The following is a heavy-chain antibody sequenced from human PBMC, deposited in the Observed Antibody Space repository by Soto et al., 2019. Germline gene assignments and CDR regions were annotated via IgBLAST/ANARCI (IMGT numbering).Heavy chain of an antibody. D-gene: IGHD1-1*01. CDR1: GASISGYY. V-gene: IGHV4-4*07. CDR3: VRDGTKTLRDWFDP. J-gene: IGHJ5*02. Sequence: SETLSLTCTVSGASISGYYWSWIRKSAGKGLEWIGRIYATGTTDYNPSLKSRVMMSVDTSKEQFSLRLRSVTAADTAVYYCVRDGTKTLRDWFDPWGQGISVTVSS. CDR2: IYATGTT.